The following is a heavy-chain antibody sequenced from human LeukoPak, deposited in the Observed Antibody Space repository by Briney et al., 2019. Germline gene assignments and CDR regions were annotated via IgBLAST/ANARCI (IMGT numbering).Heavy chain of an antibody. J-gene: IGHJ5*02. CDR2: ISSSSSTI. CDR3: ARFTSGYYNWFDP. V-gene: IGHV3-48*01. CDR1: GFTFSSYS. Sequence: GGSLRLSCAASGFTFSSYSMNLVRQAPGKGLEWVSYISSSSSTIYYADSVKGRFTISRDNAKNSLYLQMNSLRAEDTAVYYCARFTSGYYNWFDPWGQGTLVTVSS. D-gene: IGHD3-3*01.